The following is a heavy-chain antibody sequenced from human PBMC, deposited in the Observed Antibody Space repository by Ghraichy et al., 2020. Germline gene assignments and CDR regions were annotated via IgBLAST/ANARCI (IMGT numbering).Heavy chain of an antibody. CDR1: GFTFSSYS. Sequence: GGSLRLSCAASGFTFSSYSMNWVRQAPGKGLEWVSSISSSSSYIYYADSVKGRFTISRDNAKNSLYLQMNSLRTEDTAVYYCARDLPYRVRGVYFDSWGQGTLVTVSS. J-gene: IGHJ4*02. V-gene: IGHV3-21*01. CDR2: ISSSSSYI. CDR3: ARDLPYRVRGVYFDS. D-gene: IGHD3-10*01.